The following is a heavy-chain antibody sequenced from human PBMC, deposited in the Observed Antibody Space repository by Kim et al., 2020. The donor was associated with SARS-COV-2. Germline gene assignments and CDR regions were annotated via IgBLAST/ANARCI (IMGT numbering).Heavy chain of an antibody. V-gene: IGHV3-21*01. CDR1: GFTFSTYA. J-gene: IGHJ5*02. D-gene: IGHD1-26*01. Sequence: GGSLRLSCAASGFTFSTYAMNWVRQAPGKGLEWVSSISSSSAYTYYADSVKGRFTISRDNAKNSLYLQMNSLRAEDTAMYYCAAEWEAWGEGTVVTVPS. CDR2: ISSSSAYT. CDR3: AAEWEA.